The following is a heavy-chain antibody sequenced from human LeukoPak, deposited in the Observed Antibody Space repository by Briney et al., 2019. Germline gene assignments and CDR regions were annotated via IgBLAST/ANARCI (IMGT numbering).Heavy chain of an antibody. Sequence: GVSLKISCAASGFTFSHYGMHWVRQAPGKGLEWVAVIWHDGTNKFYADSVKGRFTISREYSKKTVYLQMNSLRAEDTAVYYCAKDAQRGFDYSNSLEYWGQGTVVTVSP. CDR3: AKDAQRGFDYSNSLEY. CDR1: GFTFSHYG. D-gene: IGHD4-11*01. J-gene: IGHJ4*02. V-gene: IGHV3-33*06. CDR2: IWHDGTNK.